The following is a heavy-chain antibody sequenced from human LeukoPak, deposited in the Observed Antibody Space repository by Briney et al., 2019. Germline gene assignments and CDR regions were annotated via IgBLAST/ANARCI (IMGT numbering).Heavy chain of an antibody. CDR3: ARDGVGTAFDL. J-gene: IGHJ3*01. CDR2: VSYDGSGE. CDR1: GFIFRSHP. D-gene: IGHD1-26*01. Sequence: GGSLRLSCAASGFIFRSHPMHWVRQAPGKGLEWVAVVSYDGSGENYADSVNGRFTISRDNSKNTLYLQMNSLRAEDTAVFYCARDGVGTAFDLWGQGTMVTVSS. V-gene: IGHV3-30*01.